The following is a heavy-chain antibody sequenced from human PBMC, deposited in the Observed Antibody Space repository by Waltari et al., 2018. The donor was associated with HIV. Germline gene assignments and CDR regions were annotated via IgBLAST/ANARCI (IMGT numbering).Heavy chain of an antibody. CDR2: MNPDNGDA. J-gene: IGHJ4*02. D-gene: IGHD3-3*01. V-gene: IGHV1-8*02. CDR3: TKGRRGALFGDE. CDR1: GYSFIDFD. Sequence: QVQLVQSGAEIKKPRASVRVSCKASGYSFIDFDIKWVRRPPGRGLEWVGWMNPDNGDAGYGHKFKGRFSLTRDTSTDTAYMDVTNLKSEDTAIYYCTKGRRGALFGDEWGQGTLVTVSS.